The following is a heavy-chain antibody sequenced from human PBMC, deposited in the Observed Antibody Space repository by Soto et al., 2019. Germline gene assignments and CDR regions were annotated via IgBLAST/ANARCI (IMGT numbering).Heavy chain of an antibody. CDR2: ISAYNGNT. CDR3: ARANWNYVGSVCYAGMDV. CDR1: GYTFTSYG. Sequence: QVQLVQSGAEVKKPGASVKVSCKASGYTFTSYGISWVRQAPGQGLEWMGWISAYNGNTNYAQKLQGRVTMTTDTSTSTDYMVMRNLRSDDTPVYSCARANWNYVGSVCYAGMDVWGQGPKVTVSS. J-gene: IGHJ6*02. V-gene: IGHV1-18*01. D-gene: IGHD1-7*01.